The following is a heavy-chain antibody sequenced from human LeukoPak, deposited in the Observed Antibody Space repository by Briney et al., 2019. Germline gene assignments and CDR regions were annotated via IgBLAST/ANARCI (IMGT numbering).Heavy chain of an antibody. J-gene: IGHJ4*02. D-gene: IGHD6-13*01. CDR1: GFTFSSYA. CDR2: ISGSGGST. CDR3: AKRTAAPGPYFDN. V-gene: IGHV3-23*01. Sequence: PGGSLRLSCAASGFTFSSYAMSWVRQAPGKGPEWVSAISGSGGSTSHADSVKGRFTISRDNSKNTLYLQMHSLRADDTAVYYCAKRTAAPGPYFDNWGQGTLVTVSS.